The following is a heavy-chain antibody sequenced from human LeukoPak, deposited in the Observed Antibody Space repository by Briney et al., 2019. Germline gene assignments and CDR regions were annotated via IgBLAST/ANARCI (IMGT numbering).Heavy chain of an antibody. D-gene: IGHD4/OR15-4a*01. CDR2: ISASGDSA. CDR1: GLMFDNYV. J-gene: IGHJ5*02. V-gene: IGHV3-23*01. CDR3: AKDSSQPVWWNNWFDP. Sequence: GGSLRLSCAASGLMFDNYVMSWVRQAPGKGLEWVSSISASGDSACYADSVKGRFTISRDNSKDTLFLQMNNLRVEDTAIFYCAKDSSQPVWWNNWFDPWGQGTLVTVSS.